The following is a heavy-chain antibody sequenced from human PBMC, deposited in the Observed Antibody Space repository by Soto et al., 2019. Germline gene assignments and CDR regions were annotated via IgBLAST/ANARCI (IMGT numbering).Heavy chain of an antibody. J-gene: IGHJ4*02. CDR3: ARHVRTTVTIDY. CDR1: GGSFSGDY. D-gene: IGHD4-17*01. Sequence: PSETLSLTCAVYGGSFSGDYWSWIRQPPGKGLEWIGEINHSGSTNYNPSLKSRVTISVDTSKNQFSLKLSSVTAADTAVYYCARHVRTTVTIDYWGQGTLVTVSS. CDR2: INHSGST. V-gene: IGHV4-34*01.